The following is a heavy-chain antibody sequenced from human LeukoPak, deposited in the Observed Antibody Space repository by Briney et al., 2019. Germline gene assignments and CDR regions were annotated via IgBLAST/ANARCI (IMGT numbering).Heavy chain of an antibody. V-gene: IGHV4-34*01. CDR3: VKGVGSI. Sequence: SETLSLTCAVNGGSFSGYHWSWMRQPPGKGLEWIGEINQSGSINYNPSLKSRVTISVDTSKNQFSLKLSSVTAADTAVYYCVKGVGSIWGQGTMVTVSS. J-gene: IGHJ3*02. D-gene: IGHD1-26*01. CDR2: INQSGSI. CDR1: GGSFSGYH.